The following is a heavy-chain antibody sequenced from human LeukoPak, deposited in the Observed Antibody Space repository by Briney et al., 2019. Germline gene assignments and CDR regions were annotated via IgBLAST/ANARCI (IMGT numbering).Heavy chain of an antibody. J-gene: IGHJ4*02. Sequence: GASVKLSYKASGYPFTTFSLHWVRQAPGQGLEWMAIINPGIFTTTYAQKLQDRITVTSDTSTATVYMELRSLRLEDTAVYFCARDWAHGSFDFWGQGTLVTVSS. CDR3: ARDWAHGSFDF. CDR1: GYPFTTFS. CDR2: INPGIFTT. D-gene: IGHD3-16*01. V-gene: IGHV1-46*01.